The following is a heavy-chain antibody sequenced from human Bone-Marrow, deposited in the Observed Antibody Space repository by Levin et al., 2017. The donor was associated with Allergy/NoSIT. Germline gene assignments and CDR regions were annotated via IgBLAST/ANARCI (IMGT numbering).Heavy chain of an antibody. V-gene: IGHV3-9*01. CDR2: ISWNSVNV. CDR3: ARDASGWFDP. CDR1: AFIFDDYV. J-gene: IGHJ5*02. D-gene: IGHD6-25*01. Sequence: PGGSLRLSCAASAFIFDDYVMHWVRQAPGKGLEWVSGISWNSVNVAYADSVKGRFTISRDNAKNSLYLQMNSLTIEDTALYYCARDASGWFDPWGRGTLVTVSS.